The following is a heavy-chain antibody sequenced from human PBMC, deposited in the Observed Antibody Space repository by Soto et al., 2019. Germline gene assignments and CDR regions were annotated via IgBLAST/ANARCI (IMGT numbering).Heavy chain of an antibody. D-gene: IGHD4-17*01. CDR3: ARDRAQGVTTYANWFDP. CDR2: IIPIFGTA. CDR1: GGTFSSYA. V-gene: IGHV1-69*01. Sequence: QVQLVQSGAEVKKPGSSVKVSCKASGGTFSSYAISWVRQAPGQGLEWMGGIIPIFGTANYAQKFQGRVTITADESTSTAYMELSSLRSEDTAVYYCARDRAQGVTTYANWFDPWGQGTLVTVSS. J-gene: IGHJ5*02.